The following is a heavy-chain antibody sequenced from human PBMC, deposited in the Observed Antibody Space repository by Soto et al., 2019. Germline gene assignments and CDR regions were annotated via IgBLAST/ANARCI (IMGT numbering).Heavy chain of an antibody. CDR2: IYPGDCDT. D-gene: IGHD1-26*01. CDR1: GYTFTSHW. J-gene: IGHJ5*02. Sequence: GESLKIYCKGSGYTFTSHWIGWVRQMHGKGLEWMGIIYPGDCDTRYSPSLQGQVTISTDKAITPAYLQWSTLKASDTAMYYCVRVGLVGATRLSKAWFDPWGQGTLVTVSS. V-gene: IGHV5-51*01. CDR3: VRVGLVGATRLSKAWFDP.